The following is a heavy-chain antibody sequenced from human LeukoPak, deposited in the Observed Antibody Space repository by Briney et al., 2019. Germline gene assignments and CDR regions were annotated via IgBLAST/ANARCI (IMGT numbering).Heavy chain of an antibody. CDR1: GFSVAPSY. Sequence: PGGSLRLSCAASGFSVAPSYMSWVRQAPGKGLEWVSVIYSGGSTYYADSVKGQITISIDNSKNTLYLQMNSLRAEDTTVYYCANDTDSAFEHWGQGTLVTVSS. CDR2: IYSGGST. CDR3: ANDTDSAFEH. V-gene: IGHV3-53*01. D-gene: IGHD3-22*01. J-gene: IGHJ1*01.